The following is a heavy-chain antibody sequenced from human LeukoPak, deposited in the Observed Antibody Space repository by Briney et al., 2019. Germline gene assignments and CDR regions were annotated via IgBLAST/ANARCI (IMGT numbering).Heavy chain of an antibody. CDR2: IWYDGSNK. CDR3: ARDRIGDGYKFDY. Sequence: GRSLRLSCAASGFTFSSYGMHWVRQAPGKGLEWVAVIWYDGSNKYYADSVKGRFTISRDNSKNTLYLQMNSLRAEDTAVYYCARDRIGDGYKFDYWGQGTLVTVSS. J-gene: IGHJ4*02. D-gene: IGHD5-24*01. CDR1: GFTFSSYG. V-gene: IGHV3-33*08.